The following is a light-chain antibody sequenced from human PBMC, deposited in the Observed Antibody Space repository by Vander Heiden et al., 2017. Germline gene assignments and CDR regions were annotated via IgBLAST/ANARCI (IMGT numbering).Light chain of an antibody. CDR2: DNT. J-gene: IGLJ1*01. CDR1: SPNIGAGYD. CDR3: QSYDSSLSAYV. V-gene: IGLV1-40*03. Sequence: QSVLTQPPSVSGAPGRRVTISCTGSSPNIGAGYDVHWYQQFPGTAPKLLIYDNTNRPSGVPDRFSGSKSAASASLAISGLQAQDEADYYCQSYDSSLSAYVFGTGTKVTVL.